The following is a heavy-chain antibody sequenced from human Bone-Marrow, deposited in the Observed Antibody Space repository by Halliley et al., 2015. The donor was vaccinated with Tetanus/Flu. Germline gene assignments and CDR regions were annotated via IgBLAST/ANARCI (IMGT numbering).Heavy chain of an antibody. D-gene: IGHD3-10*01. Sequence: TLSLTCAVSGYSITSGYYWGWIRQPPGKGLEWIGNIFHSGLTYDNPSLKNRLTMSVDTSKNQFSLKLSSVTAADTAIYYCARDLIMARGALGRFDPWGQGIPVTVSP. CDR2: IFHSGLT. J-gene: IGHJ5*02. CDR3: ARDLIMARGALGRFDP. V-gene: IGHV4-38-2*02. CDR1: GYSITSGYY.